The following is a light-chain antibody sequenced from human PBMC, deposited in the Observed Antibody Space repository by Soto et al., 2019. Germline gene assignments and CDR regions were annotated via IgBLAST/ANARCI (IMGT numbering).Light chain of an antibody. J-gene: IGLJ2*01. CDR2: GVN. V-gene: IGLV2-14*03. CDR3: SSYTTTSTYVI. Sequence: QSALTQPASVSGSPGQSITISCTGTSSDVGYYNYVSWYQQHPGKAPKLMIYGVNNRPSGVSDRFSASKSGNTASLTISGLQGEDEADYYCSSYTTTSTYVIFGGGTKVTVL. CDR1: SSDVGYYNY.